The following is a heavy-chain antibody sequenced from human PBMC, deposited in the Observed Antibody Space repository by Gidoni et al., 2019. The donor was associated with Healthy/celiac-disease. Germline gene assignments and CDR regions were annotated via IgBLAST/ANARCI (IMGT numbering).Heavy chain of an antibody. D-gene: IGHD3-10*01. CDR2: IYYSGST. J-gene: IGHJ4*02. Sequence: QVQLQESGPGLVKPSETLSLTCTVSGGSISSYYWSWIRQPPGKGLEWIGYIYYSGSTNYNPSLKSRVTISVDTSKNQFSLKLSSVTAADTAVYYCASISATELHFDYWGQGTLVTVSS. CDR1: GGSISSYY. V-gene: IGHV4-59*01. CDR3: ASISATELHFDY.